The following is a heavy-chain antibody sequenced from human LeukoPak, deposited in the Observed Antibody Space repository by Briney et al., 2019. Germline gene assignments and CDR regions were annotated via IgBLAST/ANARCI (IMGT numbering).Heavy chain of an antibody. CDR1: GYTFTSYD. CDR2: MNPNSGNT. Sequence: ASVKVSCKASGYTFTSYDINWVRQATGQGLEWMGWMNPNSGNTGYSQKFQGRVTMTRNTSISTAYMELSSLRSEDTAVYYCARVLSGSDAFDYWGQGTLVTVSS. V-gene: IGHV1-8*01. CDR3: ARVLSGSDAFDY. J-gene: IGHJ4*02. D-gene: IGHD1-26*01.